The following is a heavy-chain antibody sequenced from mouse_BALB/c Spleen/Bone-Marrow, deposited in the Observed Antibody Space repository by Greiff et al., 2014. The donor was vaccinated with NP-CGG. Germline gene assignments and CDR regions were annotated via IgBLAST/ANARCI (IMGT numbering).Heavy chain of an antibody. D-gene: IGHD2-4*01. CDR1: GYTFTSYV. CDR3: ARENYYDYDYFDY. V-gene: IGHV1-14*01. Sequence: EVQLQQSGPELVKPGASVKMSCKASGYTFTSYVMHWVKQKPGQGLEWIGYINPYNDGTTYNEKFKGKATLTSDKSSSTAYMELSSLTSEDSAVYYCARENYYDYDYFDYWGQGTTLTVSS. J-gene: IGHJ2*01. CDR2: INPYNDGT.